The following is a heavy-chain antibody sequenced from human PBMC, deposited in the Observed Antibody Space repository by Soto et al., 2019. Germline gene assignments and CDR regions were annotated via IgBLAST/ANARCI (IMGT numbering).Heavy chain of an antibody. CDR2: IYPGASDT. D-gene: IGHD2-21*01. V-gene: IGHV5-51*01. CDR3: ARAVGYSDAGDCYSLGH. CDR1: GYDFTHYW. J-gene: IGHJ4*02. Sequence: GATLKISSKGSGYDFTHYWIAWVRQKPGKGLEWMGDIYPGASDTKYSPSFQAQVTISADKSIDTAYLQRSSPKASDTAIYYCARAVGYSDAGDCYSLGHWGQGTLVSVSS.